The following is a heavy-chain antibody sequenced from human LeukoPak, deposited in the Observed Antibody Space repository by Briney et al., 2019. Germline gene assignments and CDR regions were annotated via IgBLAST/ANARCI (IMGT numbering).Heavy chain of an antibody. Sequence: PGRSLRLSCAASGFTFSSYGMHWVRQAPGKGLEWVAVISYDGSNKYYADSVKGRFTISRDNSKNTLYLQMNSLRAEDTAVYYCAKKGPEWETDAFDIWGQGTMVTVSS. CDR3: AKKGPEWETDAFDI. CDR2: ISYDGSNK. CDR1: GFTFSSYG. V-gene: IGHV3-30*18. D-gene: IGHD1-26*01. J-gene: IGHJ3*02.